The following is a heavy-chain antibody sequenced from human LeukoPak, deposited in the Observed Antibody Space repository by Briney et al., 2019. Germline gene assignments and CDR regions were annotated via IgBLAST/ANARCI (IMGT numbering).Heavy chain of an antibody. Sequence: GGSLRLSCAASGFTFSDYYMNWIRQAPGKGLEWVSYISSSGSTIYYADSVKGRFTISRDNAKNSLYLQMNSLRAEDTAVYYCARKYSYVSRVFDYWGKGPLVTVSS. CDR3: ARKYSYVSRVFDY. D-gene: IGHD5-18*01. CDR1: GFTFSDYY. V-gene: IGHV3-11*01. J-gene: IGHJ4*02. CDR2: ISSSGSTI.